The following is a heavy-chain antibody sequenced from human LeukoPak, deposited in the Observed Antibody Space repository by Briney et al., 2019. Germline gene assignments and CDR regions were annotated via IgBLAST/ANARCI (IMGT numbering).Heavy chain of an antibody. Sequence: PGGSLRLSCVASGFTFSSYTMNWVRQAPGRGLEWLSYISSSSSTIYYADSVKGRFTISRDNAKNSLYLQMNSLRAEDTAVYYCARDGLWSGNFDNWGQGTLVTVSS. D-gene: IGHD3-3*01. V-gene: IGHV3-48*01. CDR2: ISSSSSTI. CDR3: ARDGLWSGNFDN. CDR1: GFTFSSYT. J-gene: IGHJ4*02.